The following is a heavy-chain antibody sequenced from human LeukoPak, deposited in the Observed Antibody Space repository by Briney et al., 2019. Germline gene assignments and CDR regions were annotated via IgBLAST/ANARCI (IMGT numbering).Heavy chain of an antibody. CDR2: IKGDGSST. CDR3: AREMATGVAAFDM. V-gene: IGHV3-74*01. Sequence: GGSLRLSCAASGFRFSVYWMHWVRQAPGQGLVSVSRIKGDGSSTDYADSVKGRITISRDNANNTLYLQLNSLRREDTAVYYCAREMATGVAAFDMWGRGTMVTAFS. D-gene: IGHD5-24*01. CDR1: GFRFSVYW. J-gene: IGHJ3*02.